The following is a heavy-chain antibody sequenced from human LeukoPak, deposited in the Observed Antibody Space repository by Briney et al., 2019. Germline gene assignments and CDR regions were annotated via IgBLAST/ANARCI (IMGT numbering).Heavy chain of an antibody. J-gene: IGHJ4*02. V-gene: IGHV3-30*02. CDR2: IRYDGSNK. D-gene: IGHD1-26*01. CDR1: GYTFSSYG. CDR3: AKDRWELLLGDYFDY. Sequence: GGSLRLSCAASGYTFSSYGMHWVRQAPGKGLEWVAFIRYDGSNKYYADSVKGRFTISRDNSKNTLYLQMNSLRAEDTAVYYCAKDRWELLLGDYFDYWGQGTLVTVSS.